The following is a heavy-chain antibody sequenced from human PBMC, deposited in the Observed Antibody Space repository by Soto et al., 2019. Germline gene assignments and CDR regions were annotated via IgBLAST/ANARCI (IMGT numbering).Heavy chain of an antibody. D-gene: IGHD3-22*01. Sequence: ASETLSLTCPVSGCSVDSGTYYWSWIRQPPGKGLEWIGYISYSGSTNYNPSLKSRVTISVDTSKNQFSLEMTSVTAADRAVYYCARERPYYGFDYWGQGTLVTVSS. CDR2: ISYSGST. CDR1: GCSVDSGTYY. J-gene: IGHJ4*02. CDR3: ARERPYYGFDY. V-gene: IGHV4-61*01.